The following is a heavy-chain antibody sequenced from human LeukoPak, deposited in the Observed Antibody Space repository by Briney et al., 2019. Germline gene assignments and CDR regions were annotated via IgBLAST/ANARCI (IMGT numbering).Heavy chain of an antibody. V-gene: IGHV3-30*18. CDR1: GFTFRNYG. J-gene: IGHJ6*02. Sequence: GGSLRLSCAASGFTFRNYGMHWVRQAPGKGLEWVALISYDGSNKYYADSVKGRFTISRDNSKNTLYPQMNSLRTEDTAVYYCAKDRGRSYCSSTRCYTYGMDVWGQGTTVTVAS. D-gene: IGHD2-2*01. CDR2: ISYDGSNK. CDR3: AKDRGRSYCSSTRCYTYGMDV.